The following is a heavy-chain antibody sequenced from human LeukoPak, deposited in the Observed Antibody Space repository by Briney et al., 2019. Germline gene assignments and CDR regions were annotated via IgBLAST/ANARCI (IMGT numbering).Heavy chain of an antibody. CDR1: GFTFSSYG. J-gene: IGHJ4*02. D-gene: IGHD3-3*02. V-gene: IGHV3-30*02. Sequence: GGSLRLSCAASGFTFSSYGMHWVRQAPGKGLEWVAFIRYDGSNKYYADSVKGRFTISRDNAKNSLYLQMNSLRAEDTAVYYCARRHFWSGYYKYWGQGTLVTVSS. CDR3: ARRHFWSGYYKY. CDR2: IRYDGSNK.